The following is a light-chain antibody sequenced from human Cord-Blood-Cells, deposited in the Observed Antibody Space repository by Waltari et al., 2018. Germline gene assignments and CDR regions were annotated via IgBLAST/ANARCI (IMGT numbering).Light chain of an antibody. V-gene: IGKV3-15*01. CDR2: GES. CDR1: QSVSSN. CDR3: QQYNNWPLT. J-gene: IGKJ3*01. Sequence: EIVMTQSPATLSVSPGERATLSCRARQSVSSNLAWYQQKPGQAPRLLLYGESTRATGIPARFSGSGSGTEFTLNISSLQSEDFAVYYCQQYNNWPLTFGPGTKVDIK.